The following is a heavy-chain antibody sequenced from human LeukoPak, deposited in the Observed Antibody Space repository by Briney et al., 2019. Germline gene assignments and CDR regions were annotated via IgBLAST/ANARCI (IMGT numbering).Heavy chain of an antibody. J-gene: IGHJ4*02. CDR2: IYYSGST. CDR3: ARLIAAYYYDSSGYFDY. V-gene: IGHV4-59*01. CDR1: GGSISRYY. D-gene: IGHD3-22*01. Sequence: SETLSLSCTVSGGSISRYYWSWIRQPPGKGLEWIGYIYYSGSTNYNPSLKSRVTISVDTSKNQFSLKLSSVTAADTAVYYCARLIAAYYYDSSGYFDYWGQGTLVTVSS.